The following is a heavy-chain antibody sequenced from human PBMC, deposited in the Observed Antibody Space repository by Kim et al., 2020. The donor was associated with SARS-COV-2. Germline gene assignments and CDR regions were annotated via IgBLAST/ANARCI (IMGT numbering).Heavy chain of an antibody. CDR1: GGSISSSSYY. Sequence: SETLSLTCTVSGGSISSSSYYWGWIRQPPGKGLEWIGSIYYSGSTYYNPSLKSRVTISVDTSKNQFSLKLSSVTAADTAVYYCATPGSRYDMSLDYWGQGTLVTVSS. D-gene: IGHD3-9*01. V-gene: IGHV4-39*01. CDR2: IYYSGST. CDR3: ATPGSRYDMSLDY. J-gene: IGHJ4*02.